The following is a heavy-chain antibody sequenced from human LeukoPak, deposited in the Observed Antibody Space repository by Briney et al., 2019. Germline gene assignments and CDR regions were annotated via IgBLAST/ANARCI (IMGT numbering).Heavy chain of an antibody. CDR1: GYTFSSYY. CDR3: ARGRDITGYSDY. V-gene: IGHV1-46*01. Sequence: ASVKVSFKASGYTFSSYYMHWVRQAPGQGLEWMGVINPSGGSTSYAQKFQGRIIMTRDTSTSTVYMELSSLRSEDTAVYYCARGRDITGYSDYWGQGTLVTVSS. J-gene: IGHJ4*02. CDR2: INPSGGST. D-gene: IGHD3-22*01.